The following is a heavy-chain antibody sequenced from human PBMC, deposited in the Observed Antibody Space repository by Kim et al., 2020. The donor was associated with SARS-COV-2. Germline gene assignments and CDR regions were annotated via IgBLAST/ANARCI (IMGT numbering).Heavy chain of an antibody. CDR1: GFTFSSYG. CDR2: ISYDGSNK. D-gene: IGHD2-2*01. J-gene: IGHJ4*02. CDR3: AKDARSYQLHFCDY. Sequence: GGSLRLSCAASGFTFSSYGMHWVRQAPGKGLEWVAVISYDGSNKYYADSVKGRFTISRDNSKNTLYLQMNSLRAEDTAVYYCAKDARSYQLHFCDYWGQG. V-gene: IGHV3-30*18.